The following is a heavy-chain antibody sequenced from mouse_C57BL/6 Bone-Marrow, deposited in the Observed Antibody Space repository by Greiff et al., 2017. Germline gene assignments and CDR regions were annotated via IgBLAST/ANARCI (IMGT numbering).Heavy chain of an antibody. D-gene: IGHD2-5*01. CDR1: GFTFSSYG. CDR3: ARQRTYYSNYEAY. CDR2: ISSGGSYT. J-gene: IGHJ3*01. Sequence: EVKVVESGGDLVKPGGSLKLSCAASGFTFSSYGMSWVRQTPDKRLEWVATISSGGSYTYYPDSVKGRFTISRDNAKNTLYLQMSSLKSEDTAMYYCARQRTYYSNYEAYWGQGTLVTVSA. V-gene: IGHV5-6*01.